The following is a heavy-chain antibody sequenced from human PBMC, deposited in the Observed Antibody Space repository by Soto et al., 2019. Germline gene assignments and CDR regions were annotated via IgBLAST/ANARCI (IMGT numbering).Heavy chain of an antibody. Sequence: GASVKVSCKASGYTFTSYGISWVRQAPGQGLEWMGWISAYNGNTNYAQKLQGRVTMTTDTATSTAYMERRSQRSDDTAVYYCARVLCSGCSCNLPSDAFDIWGQQTMGTVAS. CDR1: GYTFTSYG. CDR2: ISAYNGNT. V-gene: IGHV1-18*01. D-gene: IGHD2-15*01. J-gene: IGHJ3*02. CDR3: ARVLCSGCSCNLPSDAFDI.